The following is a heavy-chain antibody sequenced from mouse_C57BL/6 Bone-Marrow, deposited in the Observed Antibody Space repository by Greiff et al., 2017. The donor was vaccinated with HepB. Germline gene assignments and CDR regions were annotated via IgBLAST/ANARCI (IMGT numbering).Heavy chain of an antibody. D-gene: IGHD1-1*01. CDR1: GYTFTSYW. CDR2: IDPNSGGT. J-gene: IGHJ4*01. CDR3: ERSPLYCGLYAMDY. Sequence: QVQLQQPGAELVKPGASVKLSCKASGYTFTSYWMHWVKQRPGRGLEWIGRIDPNSGGTKYNEKFKSKATLAVDKASSTAYMQLSSLTSEDSAVYYFERSPLYCGLYAMDYWGQGTSVTVSS. V-gene: IGHV1-72*01.